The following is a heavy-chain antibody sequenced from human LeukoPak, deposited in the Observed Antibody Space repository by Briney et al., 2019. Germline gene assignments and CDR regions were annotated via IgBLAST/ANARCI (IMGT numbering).Heavy chain of an antibody. J-gene: IGHJ4*02. D-gene: IGHD3-3*01. CDR2: IYYSGST. CDR1: GGSISSYY. CDR3: ARRNDFWSGFFP. Sequence: SETLSLTCTVSGGSISSYYWSWIRQPPGEGLEWIGYIYYSGSTNYNPSLKSRVTISVDTSKNQFSLKLSSVTAADTAVYYCARRNDFWSGFFPWGQGTLVTVSS. V-gene: IGHV4-59*01.